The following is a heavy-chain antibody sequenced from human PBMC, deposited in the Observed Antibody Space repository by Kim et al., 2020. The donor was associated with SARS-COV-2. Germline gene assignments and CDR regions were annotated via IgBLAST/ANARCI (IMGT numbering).Heavy chain of an antibody. V-gene: IGHV4-34*01. J-gene: IGHJ4*02. CDR3: ARGRRIFGVVILDY. CDR2: INHSGST. D-gene: IGHD3-3*01. Sequence: SETLSLTCAVYGGSFSGYYWSWIRQPPGKGLEWIGEINHSGSTNYNPSLKSRVTISVDTSKNQFSLKLSSVTAADTAVYYCARGRRIFGVVILDYWGQGT. CDR1: GGSFSGYY.